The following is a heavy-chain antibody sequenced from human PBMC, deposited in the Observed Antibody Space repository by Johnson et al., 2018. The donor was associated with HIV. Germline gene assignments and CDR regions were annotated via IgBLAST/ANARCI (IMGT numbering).Heavy chain of an antibody. V-gene: IGHV3-74*02. D-gene: IGHD3-22*01. CDR3: ARAMYYYDTSGYLIRPRAFDI. J-gene: IGHJ3*02. Sequence: VQLVESGGGVVQPGRSLRLSCAASGFIFSNAWMSWVRQAPGTGLEWVSRTNNDGSTTTYADSVKGRFTISRDNAKNSLFLQMNSLRAEDTALYYCARAMYYYDTSGYLIRPRAFDIWGQGTVITVSS. CDR1: GFIFSNAW. CDR2: TNNDGSTT.